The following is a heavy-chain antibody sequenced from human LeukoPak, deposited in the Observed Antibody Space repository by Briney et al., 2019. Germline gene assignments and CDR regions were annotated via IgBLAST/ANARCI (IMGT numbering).Heavy chain of an antibody. CDR1: GGSISSYY. CDR3: ARSXYGDYFYFDY. CDR2: IYYSGST. Sequence: SETLSLTCTVSGGSISSYYWSWIRQPPGKGLEWIGYIYYSGSTNYNPSLKSRVTISVDTSKNQFSLKLSSVTAADTAVYYCARSXYGDYFYFDYWGQGTLVTVSS. J-gene: IGHJ4*02. D-gene: IGHD4-17*01. V-gene: IGHV4-59*08.